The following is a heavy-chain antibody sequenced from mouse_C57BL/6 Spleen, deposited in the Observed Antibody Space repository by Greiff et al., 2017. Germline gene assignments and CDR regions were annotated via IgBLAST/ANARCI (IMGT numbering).Heavy chain of an antibody. J-gene: IGHJ4*01. CDR3: ARKEDYFGLYAMDY. CDR2: IYPGGGST. D-gene: IGHD1-2*01. CDR1: GYTFTSSW. Sequence: QVQLQQPGAELVKPGASVKMSCKASGYTFTSSWITWVKQRPGQGLAWIGDIYPGGGSTNYNEKFKSKATLTVDTSSSTAYMQLSSLTSEDSAVYYCARKEDYFGLYAMDYWGQGTLVTVSA. V-gene: IGHV1-55*01.